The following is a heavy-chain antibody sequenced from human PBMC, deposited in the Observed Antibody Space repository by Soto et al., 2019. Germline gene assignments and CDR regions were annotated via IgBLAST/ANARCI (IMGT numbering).Heavy chain of an antibody. CDR2: INPSGGST. J-gene: IGHJ4*02. CDR1: GYTFTSYY. CDR3: AKDDEYTTSPYYFDY. Sequence: ASVKVSCKASGYTFTSYYMHWVRQAPGQGLEWMGIINPSGGSTSYAQKFQGRVTISRDNAKNSLYLQMNSLRPGDTALYYCAKDDEYTTSPYYFDYWGRGTLVTVSS. V-gene: IGHV1-46*01. D-gene: IGHD6-6*01.